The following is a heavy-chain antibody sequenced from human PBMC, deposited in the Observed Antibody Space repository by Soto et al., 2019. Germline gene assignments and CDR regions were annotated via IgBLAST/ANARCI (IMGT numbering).Heavy chain of an antibody. D-gene: IGHD3-22*01. CDR2: IYYSGST. CDR1: GDSITSGVHY. CDR3: VRGYRTYYYDSSGFNWFDP. Sequence: SETLSLTCTVSGDSITSGVHYWSWIRQHPGKGLEWIGYIYYSGSTYYNPSLKSRVTISVDTSKNQFSLKLSSVTAADTAVYYCVRGYRTYYYDSSGFNWFDPWGQGTLVTVSS. V-gene: IGHV4-31*03. J-gene: IGHJ5*02.